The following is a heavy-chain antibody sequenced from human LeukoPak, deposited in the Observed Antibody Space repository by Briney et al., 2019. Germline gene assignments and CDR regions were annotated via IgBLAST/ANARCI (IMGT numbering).Heavy chain of an antibody. CDR2: ISGNGGST. CDR1: GFTFSDYA. V-gene: IGHV3-64*01. J-gene: IGHJ4*02. D-gene: IGHD1-26*01. CDR3: ARDARYSGSYSDLDY. Sequence: GGSLRLSCAASGFTFSDYAIHWVRQCPGKGLEYVSTISGNGGSTFYANSVKGRFTISRDNSKNTLYLQMGSLRAEDMAVYYCARDARYSGSYSDLDYWGQGTLVTVSS.